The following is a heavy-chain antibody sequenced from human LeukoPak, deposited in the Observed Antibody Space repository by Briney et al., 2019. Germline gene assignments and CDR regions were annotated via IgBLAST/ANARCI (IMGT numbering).Heavy chain of an antibody. CDR2: IYSSGST. J-gene: IGHJ4*02. D-gene: IGHD5-24*01. V-gene: IGHV4-4*07. Sequence: PSETLSLTCTVSGGSISSYYWSWIRQPAGKGLEWIGRIYSSGSTNHNPSLKSRVTMSVDTSKNQFSLKLSSVTAADTAVYYCARVVAGALVEFYYFDYWGQGTLVTVSS. CDR3: ARVVAGALVEFYYFDY. CDR1: GGSISSYY.